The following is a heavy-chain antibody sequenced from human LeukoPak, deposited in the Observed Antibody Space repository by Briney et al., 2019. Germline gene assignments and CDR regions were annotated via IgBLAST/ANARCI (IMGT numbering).Heavy chain of an antibody. CDR2: ISGSGGST. CDR3: ANGWSPDY. V-gene: IGHV3-23*01. Sequence: PGGSLRLSCAASGFTFSSYAMSWVRQAPGKGLGWVSGISGSGGSTYYADSVKGRFTIFRGNSKNTLYLQMNSLRAEDTAVYHCANGWSPDYWGRGTLVTVSS. J-gene: IGHJ4*02. D-gene: IGHD2-15*01. CDR1: GFTFSSYA.